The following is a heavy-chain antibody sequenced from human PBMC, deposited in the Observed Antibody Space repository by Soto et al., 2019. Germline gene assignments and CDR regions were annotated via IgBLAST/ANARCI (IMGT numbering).Heavy chain of an antibody. Sequence: LSLTCTVSGGSISSSSYYWGWIRQPPGKGLEWIGSIYYSGSTYYNPSLKSRVAISVDTSKNQFSLKLSSVTAADTAVYYCARLGYSYGFIPTNFDYWGQGTLVTVSS. V-gene: IGHV4-39*01. CDR1: GGSISSSSYY. CDR3: ARLGYSYGFIPTNFDY. D-gene: IGHD5-18*01. J-gene: IGHJ4*02. CDR2: IYYSGST.